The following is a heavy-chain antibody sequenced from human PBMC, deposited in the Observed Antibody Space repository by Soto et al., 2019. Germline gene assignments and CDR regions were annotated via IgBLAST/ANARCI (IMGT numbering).Heavy chain of an antibody. CDR3: AAESGYYDSSGYP. J-gene: IGHJ5*02. Sequence: GASVKVSWKASGFTFTSSAVQWVLQARGQRLEWIGWIVVGSGNTNYAQKFQERVTITRDMSTSTAYMELSSLRSEDTAVYYCAAESGYYDSSGYPWGQGTLVTVSS. CDR2: IVVGSGNT. V-gene: IGHV1-58*01. CDR1: GFTFTSSA. D-gene: IGHD3-22*01.